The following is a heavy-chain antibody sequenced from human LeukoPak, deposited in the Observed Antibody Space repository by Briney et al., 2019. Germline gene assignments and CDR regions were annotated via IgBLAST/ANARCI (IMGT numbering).Heavy chain of an antibody. CDR2: ISGSGSTT. CDR1: GFTFSTYT. Sequence: GGSLRLSCVASGFTFSTYTMNWVRQAPEKGLEWVSAISGSGSTTYYADSVKGRFTISRDNSKNTLYLQMNRLRAEDTAVYYCAKEYYYDTSGDAFDIWGQGTMVTVSS. CDR3: AKEYYYDTSGDAFDI. D-gene: IGHD3-22*01. V-gene: IGHV3-23*01. J-gene: IGHJ3*02.